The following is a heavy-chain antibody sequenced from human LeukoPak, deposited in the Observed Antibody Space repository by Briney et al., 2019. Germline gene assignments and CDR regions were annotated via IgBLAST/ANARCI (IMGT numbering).Heavy chain of an antibody. V-gene: IGHV3-30*02. CDR2: IRYDGSYQ. CDR1: GFAFSTYW. CDR3: ARDSLYRDDFWISPLDN. Sequence: GGSLRLSCAASGFAFSTYWMTWVRQAPGKGLEWVAFIRYDGSYQYSADSVKGRFTISRDNSKNTLSLQMSSLRSEDTAVYYCARDSLYRDDFWISPLDNWGQGTLVTVSS. D-gene: IGHD3-3*01. J-gene: IGHJ4*02.